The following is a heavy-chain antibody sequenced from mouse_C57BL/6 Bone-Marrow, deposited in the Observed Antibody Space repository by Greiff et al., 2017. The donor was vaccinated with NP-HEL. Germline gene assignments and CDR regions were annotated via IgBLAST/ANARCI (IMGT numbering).Heavy chain of an antibody. CDR2: IWTGGGT. CDR3: ARICPLYYYAMDY. Sequence: QVQLKQSGPGLVAPSQSLSITCTVSGFSFTSYAISWVRQPPGKGLEWLGVIWTGGGTNYNSALKSRLSISKDNSKSQVFLKMNSLQTDDTARYYCARICPLYYYAMDYWGQGTSVTVSS. D-gene: IGHD6-5*01. J-gene: IGHJ4*01. V-gene: IGHV2-9-1*01. CDR1: GFSFTSYA.